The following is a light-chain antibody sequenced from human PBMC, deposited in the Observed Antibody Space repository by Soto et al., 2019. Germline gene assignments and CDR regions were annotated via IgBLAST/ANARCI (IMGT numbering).Light chain of an antibody. V-gene: IGKV1-5*03. CDR2: RAS. CDR3: QQYETYSGT. J-gene: IGKJ3*01. CDR1: QIINTW. Sequence: IQMTQSPSSLFASVGDRVTITCRASQIINTWLAWYQQRPGKAPKLLIYRASNLVNGVPSRFSGSGSGTEFTLTISSLQPDDFSIYYCQQYETYSGTFGPGTKVDL.